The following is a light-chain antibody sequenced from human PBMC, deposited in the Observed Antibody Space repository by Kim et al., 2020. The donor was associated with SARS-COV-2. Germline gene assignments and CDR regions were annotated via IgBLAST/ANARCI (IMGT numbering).Light chain of an antibody. Sequence: QTPTLTCTGNSNIVGNQGAAWLQQHQGHPPKLLSFRNNNRPSGISERFSASRSGNTASLTITGLQPEDEADYYCSALDSSLSAGVFGGGTQLTAL. CDR2: RNN. CDR3: SALDSSLSAGV. V-gene: IGLV10-54*02. CDR1: SNIVGNQG. J-gene: IGLJ3*02.